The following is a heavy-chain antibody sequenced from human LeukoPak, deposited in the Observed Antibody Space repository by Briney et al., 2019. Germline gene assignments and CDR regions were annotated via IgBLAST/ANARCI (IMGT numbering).Heavy chain of an antibody. D-gene: IGHD3-22*01. CDR1: GASFSSGNQY. CDR3: SRGLDSRKLGY. V-gene: IGHV4-31*03. J-gene: IGHJ4*02. CDR2: THPSGRL. Sequence: SQTLSLTCTVSGASFSSGNQYCNWIRQSPGKGLEWIGSTHPSGRLYNNPSLESRVTISIDTSKNQFSLNLNSVTAADTAVYFCSRGLDSRKLGYWGQGTLVTVSS.